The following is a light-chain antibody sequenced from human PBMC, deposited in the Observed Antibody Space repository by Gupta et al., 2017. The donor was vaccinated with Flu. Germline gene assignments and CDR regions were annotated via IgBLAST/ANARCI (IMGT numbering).Light chain of an antibody. Sequence: SSATLSLSPGEGATLSGRASQSVGRSLAWYQQRPGQPPKLLIYEAADRATGIPARFSGRGSGTDFTLTISGLEAEDFAVYYCQQGTNGYSFGQGTKLEIK. J-gene: IGKJ2*03. CDR1: QSVGRS. V-gene: IGKV3-11*01. CDR2: EAA. CDR3: QQGTNGYS.